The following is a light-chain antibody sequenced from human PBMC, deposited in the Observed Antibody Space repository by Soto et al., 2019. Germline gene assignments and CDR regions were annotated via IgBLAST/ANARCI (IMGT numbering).Light chain of an antibody. V-gene: IGKV1-5*03. CDR2: KAS. J-gene: IGKJ4*01. CDR1: QTTSSW. Sequence: DIQMSQSPSTLSRSVGDIGTITFRASQTTSSWVAWYQKKPGKAHKLLIYKASTVKRGVPSRCSGSGAGTEFTITISRLQHDDFATYCYQHYNSYSEAFGEGTKVDIK. CDR3: QHYNSYSEA.